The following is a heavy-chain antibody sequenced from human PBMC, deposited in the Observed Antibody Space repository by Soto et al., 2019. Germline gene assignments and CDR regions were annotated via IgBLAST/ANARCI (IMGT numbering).Heavy chain of an antibody. Sequence: GGSLRLSCAASGFTFSSYAMSWVRQAPGKGLEWVSAISGSVGSTYYADSVKGRFTISRDNSKNTLYLQMNSLRAEDTAVYYCAKDLLAYRPSLDDYWGQGTLVTVSS. CDR3: AKDLLAYRPSLDDY. D-gene: IGHD1-1*01. V-gene: IGHV3-23*01. CDR1: GFTFSSYA. CDR2: ISGSVGST. J-gene: IGHJ4*02.